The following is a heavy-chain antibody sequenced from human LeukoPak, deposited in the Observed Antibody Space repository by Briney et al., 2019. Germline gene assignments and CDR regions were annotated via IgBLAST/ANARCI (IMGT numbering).Heavy chain of an antibody. J-gene: IGHJ5*02. CDR2: IHTSGTT. CDR1: GDSMSYYY. D-gene: IGHD3-16*01. Sequence: PSETLSLTCTVSGDSMSYYYWNFIRQPAGKGLEWIGRIHTSGTTYYSASLKSRVSMSVDSSRNQFSLRLTSVTAADTAIYFYARGDYYDGGGRNWFDVWGQGTLVTVSS. CDR3: ARGDYYDGGGRNWFDV. V-gene: IGHV4-4*07.